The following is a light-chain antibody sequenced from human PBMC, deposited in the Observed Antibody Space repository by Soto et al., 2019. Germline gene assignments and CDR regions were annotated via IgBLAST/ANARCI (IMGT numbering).Light chain of an antibody. CDR2: DAT. J-gene: IGLJ1*01. CDR3: QVWASTAEFFV. CDR1: KVGSKI. V-gene: IGLV3-21*02. Sequence: SYELTQPPSVSVAPGQTARITCWGDKVGSKIVHWYKQRPGQAPVAVVFDATDRPSGIPDRYSASRSGDTATLTITRVDAGDEADYYCQVWASTAEFFVFVSGTKVTVL.